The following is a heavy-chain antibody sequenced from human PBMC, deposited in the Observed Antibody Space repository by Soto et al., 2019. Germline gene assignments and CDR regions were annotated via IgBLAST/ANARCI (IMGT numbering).Heavy chain of an antibody. J-gene: IGHJ6*02. Sequence: GGSLRLSCAASGFTFSTYPMSWVRQAPGRGLEWVSGISGSGISTYYTDSVKGRFTISRDNSKNTVFLQMNSLRDEDTAVYYCVKPPVITASYYYYDMDVWGQGTTVTVSS. CDR3: VKPPVITASYYYYDMDV. CDR2: ISGSGIST. D-gene: IGHD4-4*01. CDR1: GFTFSTYP. V-gene: IGHV3-23*01.